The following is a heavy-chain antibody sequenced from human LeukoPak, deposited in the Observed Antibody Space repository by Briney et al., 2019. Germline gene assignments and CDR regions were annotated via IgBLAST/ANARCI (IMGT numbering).Heavy chain of an antibody. CDR1: GFTFSSHG. D-gene: IGHD2-2*02. J-gene: IGHJ4*02. CDR2: ISGSGDRT. Sequence: PGRSLRLSCAASGFTFSSHGMHWVRQAPGKGLEWVSGISGSGDRTDYADSVKGRFTISRDNSKNTLYLQMNSLRAEDTALYYCAPYTYYFDHWGQGTLVTVSS. CDR3: APYTYYFDH. V-gene: IGHV3-23*01.